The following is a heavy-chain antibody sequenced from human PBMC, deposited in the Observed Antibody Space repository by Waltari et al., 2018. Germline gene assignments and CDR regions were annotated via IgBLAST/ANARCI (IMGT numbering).Heavy chain of an antibody. D-gene: IGHD4-17*01. CDR1: GFTCRNYA. Sequence: QVQLVDSGGGEVQPGGSLRLSCAAAGFTCRNYAMHWVRQAPGKGLVWVAFIRYDGSNKYYADSVKGRFTVSRDNSKNTLPLQMNSLRVEDTAVYYCAKGSTVTTIDYYYIDVWGKGTTVTVSS. CDR2: IRYDGSNK. CDR3: AKGSTVTTIDYYYIDV. J-gene: IGHJ6*03. V-gene: IGHV3-30*02.